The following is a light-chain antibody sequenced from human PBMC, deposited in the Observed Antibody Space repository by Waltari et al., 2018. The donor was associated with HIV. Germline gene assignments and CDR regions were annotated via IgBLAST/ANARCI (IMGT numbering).Light chain of an antibody. CDR1: SGINVGTSR. CDR2: YKSDSDN. V-gene: IGLV5-45*02. CDR3: QAWDSGTVV. J-gene: IGLJ3*02. Sequence: QAVLTQPSSLSASPGASASLTCTLRSGINVGTSRIYWYKQKPGSPPQYLLRYKSDSDNQQGSGVPSRFSGSNSGNTATLTISGTQSMDEADYYCQAWDSGTVVFGGGTKLTVL.